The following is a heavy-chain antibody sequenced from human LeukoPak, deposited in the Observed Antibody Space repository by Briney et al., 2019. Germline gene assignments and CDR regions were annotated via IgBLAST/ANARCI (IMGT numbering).Heavy chain of an antibody. V-gene: IGHV1-18*01. D-gene: IGHD6-6*01. Sequence: GASVKVSCKASGYTFTSYGISWVRQAPGQGLEWMGWISAYNGNTNYAQKLQGRVTMTTDTSTSTAYMELRSLRSDDTAVYYCAREGLYSSSSGGYYYMDVWGKGTTVTVSS. CDR1: GYTFTSYG. J-gene: IGHJ6*03. CDR2: ISAYNGNT. CDR3: AREGLYSSSSGGYYYMDV.